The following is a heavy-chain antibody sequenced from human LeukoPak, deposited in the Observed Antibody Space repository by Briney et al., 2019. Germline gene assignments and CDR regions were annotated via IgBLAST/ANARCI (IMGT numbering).Heavy chain of an antibody. Sequence: GGSLRLSCAASGFSFSDYSMNWVRQAPGKGLEWVANIKQDGSKKSYVDSVKGRFTISRDNAKNSLYLQMNSLRAEDTAIYYCTRVGYIDEGIDYWGQGTLVTVSS. CDR2: IKQDGSKK. CDR3: TRVGYIDEGIDY. J-gene: IGHJ4*02. CDR1: GFSFSDYS. V-gene: IGHV3-7*04. D-gene: IGHD5-24*01.